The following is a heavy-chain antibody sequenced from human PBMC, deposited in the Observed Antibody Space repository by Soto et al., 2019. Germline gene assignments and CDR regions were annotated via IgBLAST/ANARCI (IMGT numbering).Heavy chain of an antibody. CDR2: IFHSGTT. Sequence: SETLSLTCSVSGGSISSGDYFWTWSRQSPGKGLEWMGYIFHSGTTYYNPSLKGRFIISIEKSKNQFSLRLTSVTAAGSAVYFCAREPYLPKARNDFWGQGTLVTVAS. V-gene: IGHV4-30-4*01. CDR3: AREPYLPKARNDF. J-gene: IGHJ4*02. CDR1: GGSISSGDYF.